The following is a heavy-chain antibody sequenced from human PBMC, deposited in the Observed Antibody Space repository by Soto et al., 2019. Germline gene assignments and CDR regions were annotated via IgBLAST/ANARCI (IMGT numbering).Heavy chain of an antibody. CDR3: AKVFYDSGTTFFGVDV. CDR2: ISDRRCKT. V-gene: IGHV3-23*01. CDR1: GFTFSSFG. J-gene: IGHJ6*02. D-gene: IGHD3-10*01. Sequence: GGSLRLCCAGSGFTFSSFGMHWVRQAPGKGLEWVSSISDRRCKTYYAGSVKGRFTISRDNSKNTLFLQMNSLTAEDTAVYYCAKVFYDSGTTFFGVDVWGQGTTVTVSS.